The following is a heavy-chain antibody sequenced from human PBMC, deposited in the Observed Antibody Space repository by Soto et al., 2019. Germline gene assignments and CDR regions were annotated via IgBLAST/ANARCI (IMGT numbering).Heavy chain of an antibody. J-gene: IGHJ5*02. Sequence: GGSLRLSCAASGFTVSSNYMSWVRQAPGKGLEWVSVIYSGGSTYYADSVKGRFTISRDNSKNTLYLQMNSLRAEDTAVYYCARVPLLWFGEFPGFDPWGQGTLVTVSS. D-gene: IGHD3-10*01. CDR1: GFTVSSNY. CDR2: IYSGGST. V-gene: IGHV3-66*01. CDR3: ARVPLLWFGEFPGFDP.